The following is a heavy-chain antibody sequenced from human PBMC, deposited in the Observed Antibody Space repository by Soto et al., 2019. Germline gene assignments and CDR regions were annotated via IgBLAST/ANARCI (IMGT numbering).Heavy chain of an antibody. CDR1: GFTFSSYA. V-gene: IGHV3-23*01. D-gene: IGHD3-22*01. Sequence: GGSLRLSCAASGFTFSSYAMSWVRQAPGKGLEWVSAISGSGGSTYYADSVKGRFTISRDNSKNTLYLQMNSLRAEDTAVYYCAKVPATHDSSGDYFDYWGQGTLVTVSS. CDR2: ISGSGGST. J-gene: IGHJ4*02. CDR3: AKVPATHDSSGDYFDY.